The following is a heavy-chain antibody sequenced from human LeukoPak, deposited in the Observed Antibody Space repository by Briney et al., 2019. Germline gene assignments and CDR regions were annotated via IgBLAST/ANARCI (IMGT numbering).Heavy chain of an antibody. J-gene: IGHJ4*02. Sequence: ASVTLSCKASGYTFTSYYMHWVRQAPGQGLEWMGISNPSGGSTNYAQKFQCRVTMTRDTSTSTVYMELSSLRSEDTAVYYCARDGGSSGYPTDYWGQGTLVTVS. CDR2: SNPSGGST. D-gene: IGHD3-22*01. CDR3: ARDGGSSGYPTDY. V-gene: IGHV1-46*01. CDR1: GYTFTSYY.